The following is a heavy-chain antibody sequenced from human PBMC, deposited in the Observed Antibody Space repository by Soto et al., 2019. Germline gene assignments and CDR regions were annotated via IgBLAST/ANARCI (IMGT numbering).Heavy chain of an antibody. J-gene: IGHJ4*02. V-gene: IGHV3-9*01. Sequence: EVQLVESGGGLVQPGRSLRLSCAASGFTFDDYAMHWVRQAPGKGLEWVSGISWNSGSIGYADSVKGRFTISRDNAKNSLYLQRNSLRAEDTALYYCAKDHTPYDFWSGHTFDYWGQGTLVTVSS. CDR1: GFTFDDYA. CDR2: ISWNSGSI. D-gene: IGHD3-3*01. CDR3: AKDHTPYDFWSGHTFDY.